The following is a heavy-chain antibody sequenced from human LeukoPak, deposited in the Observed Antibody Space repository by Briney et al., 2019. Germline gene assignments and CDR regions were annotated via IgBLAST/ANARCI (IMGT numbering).Heavy chain of an antibody. CDR2: ISGSGGST. J-gene: IGHJ4*02. D-gene: IGHD2-15*01. CDR1: GFTFSSYA. V-gene: IGHV3-23*01. Sequence: GGSLRLSCAASGFTFSSYAMSWVRQAPGKGLEWVSAISGSGGSTYYADSVKGRFTISSDNSKNTLYLQMNSLRAEDTAVYYCAKSSGLLPYYFDYWGQGTLVTVSS. CDR3: AKSSGLLPYYFDY.